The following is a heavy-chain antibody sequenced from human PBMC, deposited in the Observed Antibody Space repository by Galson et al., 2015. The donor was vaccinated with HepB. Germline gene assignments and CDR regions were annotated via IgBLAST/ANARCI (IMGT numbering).Heavy chain of an antibody. J-gene: IGHJ4*02. CDR3: ASHLRDIDFFDF. Sequence: SLRLSCAVSGFSVSANRMSWVRQAPGKGLEWASFIDKNGRTLFADSVKGRFFMSRDQSKNTVFLQMDNLRPEDTAVYYCASHLRDIDFFDFWGQGTLVAVSS. CDR2: IDKNGRT. D-gene: IGHD5/OR15-5a*01. V-gene: IGHV3-66*04. CDR1: GFSVSANR.